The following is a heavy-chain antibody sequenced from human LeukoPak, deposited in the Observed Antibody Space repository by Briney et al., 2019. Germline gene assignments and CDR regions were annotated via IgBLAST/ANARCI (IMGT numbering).Heavy chain of an antibody. Sequence: PSETLSLTCAVSGYSISSDYYWGWIRQPSGKGLELIGSIYQSVSTYYNPSLKSRVTISVDTSKNQFSLKLSSVTAADTAVYYCARNKSTVTTSRRDAFDIWGQGTMVTVSS. CDR3: ARNKSTVTTSRRDAFDI. V-gene: IGHV4-38-2*01. J-gene: IGHJ3*02. D-gene: IGHD4-17*01. CDR1: GYSISSDYY. CDR2: IYQSVST.